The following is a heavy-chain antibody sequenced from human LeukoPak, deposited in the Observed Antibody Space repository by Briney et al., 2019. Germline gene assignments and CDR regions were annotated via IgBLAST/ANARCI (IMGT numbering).Heavy chain of an antibody. CDR3: ASSPGVPAARYFDY. V-gene: IGHV4-59*01. CDR1: GGSISSYY. D-gene: IGHD2-2*01. Sequence: ETLSLTCTVSGGSISSYYWSWIRQPPGKGLEWIGYIYYNGNTNYNPSLKSRVTLSVDTSKNQFSLKVTTVRATGTAVYYCASSPGVPAARYFDYWGQGTLVTVSS. CDR2: IYYNGNT. J-gene: IGHJ4*02.